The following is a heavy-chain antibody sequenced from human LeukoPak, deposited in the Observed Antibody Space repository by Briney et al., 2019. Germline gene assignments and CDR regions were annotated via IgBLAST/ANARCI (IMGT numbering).Heavy chain of an antibody. CDR1: GGSISSGDYY. CDR2: IYYSGST. D-gene: IGHD6-13*01. CDR3: AKDGYSRSRPEPEHYQQEG. V-gene: IGHV4-30-4*08. Sequence: SETLSLTCTVSGGSISSGDYYWSWIRQPPGKGLEWIGYIYYSGSTYYNPSLKSRVTISVDTSKNQFSLKLSSVTAADTAVYYLAKDGYSRSRPEPEHYQQEGWGKGTTVTVSS. J-gene: IGHJ6*04.